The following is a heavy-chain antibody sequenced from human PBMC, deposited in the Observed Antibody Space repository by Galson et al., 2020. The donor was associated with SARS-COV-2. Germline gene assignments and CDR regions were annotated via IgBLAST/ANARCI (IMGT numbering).Heavy chain of an antibody. CDR1: GYTFTSYA. CDR3: ASVIYGLGRYCYDY. Sequence: ASVKVSCKASGYTFTSYAMHWVRQAPGQRIEWMGWINAGNGNTKYSQKFQGRVTITRDTSASTAYMELSSLRSEDTAVYYCASVIYGLGRYCYDYWGLGPLVTVSS. CDR2: INAGNGNT. V-gene: IGHV1-3*01. J-gene: IGHJ4*02. D-gene: IGHD3-10*01.